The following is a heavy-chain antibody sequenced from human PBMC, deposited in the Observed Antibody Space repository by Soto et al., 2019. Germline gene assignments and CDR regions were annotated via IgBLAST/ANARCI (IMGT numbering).Heavy chain of an antibody. CDR2: IKRKIEGEKT. CDR1: GFSFSNAW. CDR3: TTGSVEGV. Sequence: GGSLRLSCAASGFSFSNAWMNWVRQAPGKGLEWVGRIKRKIEGEKTDYAAPVKGRFAISRDDSKNTLHLQMNSLKADDTALYYCTTGSVEGVWGQGATVTVSS. V-gene: IGHV3-15*07. J-gene: IGHJ6*02. D-gene: IGHD2-15*01.